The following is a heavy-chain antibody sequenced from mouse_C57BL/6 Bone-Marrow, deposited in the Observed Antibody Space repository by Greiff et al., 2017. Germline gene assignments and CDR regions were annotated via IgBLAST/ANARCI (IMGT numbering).Heavy chain of an antibody. CDR3: TTYYHSVAY. D-gene: IGHD2-4*01. J-gene: IGHJ3*01. CDR2: IDPEDGDT. Sequence: VQLQQSGAELVRPGASVKLSCTASGFNIKDYYMHWVKQRPEQGLEWIGRIDPEDGDTEYAPKLQGKATMTADTSSNTADLQLRSLTSEDTAVYYCTTYYHSVAYWGQGTLVTVSA. CDR1: GFNIKDYY. V-gene: IGHV14-1*01.